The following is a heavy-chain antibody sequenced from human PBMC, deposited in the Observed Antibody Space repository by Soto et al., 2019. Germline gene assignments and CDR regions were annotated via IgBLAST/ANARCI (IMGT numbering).Heavy chain of an antibody. CDR1: GGTFSSYA. Sequence: QVQLVQSGAEVKKPGSSVKVSCKASGGTFSSYAISWVRQAPGQGLEWMGGIIPIFGTANYAQKFQGRVTITADESTSTAYMELSSLRSEDTDVYYCARDTGSGDILTGYHNLYYFDYWGQGTLVTVSS. CDR2: IIPIFGTA. CDR3: ARDTGSGDILTGYHNLYYFDY. D-gene: IGHD3-9*01. J-gene: IGHJ4*02. V-gene: IGHV1-69*01.